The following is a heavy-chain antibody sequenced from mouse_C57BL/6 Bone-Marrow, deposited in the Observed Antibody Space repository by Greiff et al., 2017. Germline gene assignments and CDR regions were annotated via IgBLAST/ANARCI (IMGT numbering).Heavy chain of an antibody. J-gene: IGHJ2*01. CDR3: ARQGLDSYFDY. CDR1: GFTFSSYG. CDR2: ISSGGSYT. D-gene: IGHD3-2*01. Sequence: EVQLVESGGDLVKPGGSLKLSCAASGFTFSSYGMSWVRQTPDKRLEWVATISSGGSYTYYPDSVKGRFTISRDNAKNTLYLQMSSLKSEDTAMYYCARQGLDSYFDYWGQGTTLTVSS. V-gene: IGHV5-6*01.